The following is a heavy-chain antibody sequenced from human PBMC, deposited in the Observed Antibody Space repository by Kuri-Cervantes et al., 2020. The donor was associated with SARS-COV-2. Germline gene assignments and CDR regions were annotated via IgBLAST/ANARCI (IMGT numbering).Heavy chain of an antibody. Sequence: ASVKVSCKVSGYTLTELSMHWVRQAPGKGLEWMGGFDPEDGETIYAQKFQGRVTMTEDTSTDTAYMELSSLRSEDTAVYYCATFGGSYPKDYFDYWGQGTLVTVSS. J-gene: IGHJ4*02. CDR1: GYTLTELS. V-gene: IGHV1-24*01. CDR2: FDPEDGET. CDR3: ATFGGSYPKDYFDY. D-gene: IGHD1-26*01.